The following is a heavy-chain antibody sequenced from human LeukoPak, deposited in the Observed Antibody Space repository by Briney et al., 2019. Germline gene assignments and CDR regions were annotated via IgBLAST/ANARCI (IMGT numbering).Heavy chain of an antibody. CDR2: IYYSGST. V-gene: IGHV4-30-4*01. CDR1: GGPISSGDYY. D-gene: IGHD2-2*01. CDR3: ARGLRVVPAAHYGMDV. Sequence: SSQTLSLTCIVSGGPISSGDYYWSWIRQPPGKGLEWIGYIYYSGSTYYNSSLKSRVSISVDTSKNQFSLKLSSVTAADTAVYYCARGLRVVPAAHYGMDVWGQGTTVTVSS. J-gene: IGHJ6*02.